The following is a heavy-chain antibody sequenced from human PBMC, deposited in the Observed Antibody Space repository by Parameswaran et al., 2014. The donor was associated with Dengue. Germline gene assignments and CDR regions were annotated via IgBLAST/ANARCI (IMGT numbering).Heavy chain of an antibody. D-gene: IGHD2-2*01. CDR3: AREGYYCSSTSCYGWGDAFDI. V-gene: IGHV3-21*01. Sequence: QMPGKGLEWVSSISSSSSYIYYADSVKGRFTISRDNAKNSLYLQMNSLRAEDTAVYYCAREGYYCSSTSCYGWGDAFDIWGQGTMVTVSS. CDR2: ISSSSSYI. J-gene: IGHJ3*02.